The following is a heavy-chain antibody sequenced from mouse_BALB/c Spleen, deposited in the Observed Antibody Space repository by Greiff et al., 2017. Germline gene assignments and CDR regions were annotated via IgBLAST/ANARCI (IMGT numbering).Heavy chain of an antibody. V-gene: IGHV5-17*02. CDR3: ARRGDGFAWFAY. CDR2: ISSGSSTI. D-gene: IGHD2-3*01. CDR1: GFTFSSFG. J-gene: IGHJ3*01. Sequence: EVQLVESGGGLVQPGGSRKLSCAASGFTFSSFGMHWVRQAPEKGLEWVAYISSGSSTICYADTVKGRFTISRDNPKNTLFLQMTSLRSEDTAMYYCARRGDGFAWFAYWGQGTLVTVSA.